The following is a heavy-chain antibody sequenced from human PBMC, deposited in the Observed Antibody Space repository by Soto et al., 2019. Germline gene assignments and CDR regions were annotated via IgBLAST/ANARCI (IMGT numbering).Heavy chain of an antibody. CDR2: ISSSSSYT. CDR3: AKAPDGWLANYFDY. CDR1: GFTFSDYY. V-gene: IGHV3-11*06. J-gene: IGHJ4*02. D-gene: IGHD6-19*01. Sequence: PGGSLRLSCAASGFTFSDYYMSWIRQAPGKGLEWVSYISSSSSYTNYADSVKGRFTISRDNAKNSLYLQMNSLRAEDTAVYYCAKAPDGWLANYFDYWGQGTLVTVSS.